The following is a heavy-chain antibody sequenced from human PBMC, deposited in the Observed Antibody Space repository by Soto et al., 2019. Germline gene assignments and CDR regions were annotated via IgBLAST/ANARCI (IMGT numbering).Heavy chain of an antibody. Sequence: GGSLRLSCATSGFTFSTYAMSWVRQAPGKGLEWVSAISASSSTTYYADSVKGRFAISRDNSKKTLHLQMDSLRADDTAVYYCAKPGYAGSYGDSRGRDKYYIDYWGQGTLVTVSS. V-gene: IGHV3-23*01. CDR3: AKPGYAGSYGDSRGRDKYYIDY. CDR2: ISASSSTT. D-gene: IGHD4-17*01. CDR1: GFTFSTYA. J-gene: IGHJ4*02.